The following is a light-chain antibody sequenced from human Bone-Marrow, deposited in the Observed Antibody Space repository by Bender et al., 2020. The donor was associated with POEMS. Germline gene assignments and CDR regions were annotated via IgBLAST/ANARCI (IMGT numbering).Light chain of an antibody. CDR3: SSSTSSTRV. J-gene: IGLJ3*02. CDR2: DVK. Sequence: QSALTQPASVSGSLGQSITISCTGTDNDIGDHNYVSWYQQYPGKAPTLIIYDVKQRSSGASRRFAGHKSGNAASLSISRLQAEDEAYYRCSSSTSSTRVFGAGTKLTVL. CDR1: DNDIGDHNY. V-gene: IGLV2-14*03.